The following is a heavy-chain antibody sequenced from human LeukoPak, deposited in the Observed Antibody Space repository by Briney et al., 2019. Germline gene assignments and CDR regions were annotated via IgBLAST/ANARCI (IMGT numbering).Heavy chain of an antibody. Sequence: GGSLRLSCAASGFTSSRTWMSWVRQAPGKGLEWVANINQDGCDKTNVDSVTGRFTISRDNAKNSLYLQMNSLRVDDTAVYYCARSWSSGYYYDYWGLGTLVTVSS. CDR1: GFTSSRTW. V-gene: IGHV3-7*01. D-gene: IGHD3-22*01. CDR2: INQDGCDK. CDR3: ARSWSSGYYYDY. J-gene: IGHJ4*02.